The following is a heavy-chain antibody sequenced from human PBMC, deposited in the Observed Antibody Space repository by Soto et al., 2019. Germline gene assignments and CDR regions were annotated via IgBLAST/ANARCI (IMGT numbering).Heavy chain of an antibody. CDR3: AKREGNTYGLFH. Sequence: EVQLVESGGGLVQPGGSLRLSCAASGFSFSSYWIHWVRQAPGKGLVWVSRIKTDGSSTDYADSVKGRFTISRDNAKNTLYLRMNSLSAEDTALYYCAKREGNTYGLFHWGQGTLVTVSS. CDR1: GFSFSSYW. CDR2: IKTDGSST. J-gene: IGHJ4*02. V-gene: IGHV3-74*01. D-gene: IGHD5-18*01.